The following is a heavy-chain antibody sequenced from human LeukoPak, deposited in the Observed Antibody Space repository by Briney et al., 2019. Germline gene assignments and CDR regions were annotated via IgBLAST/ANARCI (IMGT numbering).Heavy chain of an antibody. D-gene: IGHD3-10*01. Sequence: GGSLRLSCAASGFTFSSYWMHWVRQAPGKGLVWVSRINSDGGSTSYADTVKGRFTISRDNAKNTLYLQMNSLRAEDTAVYYCARSFRSSGSENFDYWGQGTLVTVSS. J-gene: IGHJ4*02. CDR2: INSDGGST. CDR1: GFTFSSYW. CDR3: ARSFRSSGSENFDY. V-gene: IGHV3-74*01.